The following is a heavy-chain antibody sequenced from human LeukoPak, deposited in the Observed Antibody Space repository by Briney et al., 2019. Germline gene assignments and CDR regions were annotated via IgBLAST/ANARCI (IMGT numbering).Heavy chain of an antibody. CDR3: VRGRTSGSSWPFDY. J-gene: IGHJ4*02. Sequence: GGSLRLSCAASKFAFSSYAMSWVRQAPGKGLEWVSAISGGGGNTYYADSVKGRFTISRDNAKNSLSPQMNSLRAEDTAVYYCVRGRTSGSSWPFDYWGQGTLVTVSS. CDR1: KFAFSSYA. V-gene: IGHV3-23*01. CDR2: ISGGGGNT. D-gene: IGHD6-13*01.